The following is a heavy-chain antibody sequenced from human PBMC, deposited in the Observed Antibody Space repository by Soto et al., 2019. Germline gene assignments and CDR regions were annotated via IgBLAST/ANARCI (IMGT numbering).Heavy chain of an antibody. CDR3: VRESGSSEGYTLPY. V-gene: IGHV3-72*01. Sequence: EVRLVESGGGLVQPGESLRLSCAASGFTFSDHYMDWVRQAPGKGLEWVGRTRNKANSYTTEYAASVKGRFTVPSXVXGNSLYLQMTRLKIEDTAVYYWVRESGSSEGYTLPYWGQGTLVSVSS. D-gene: IGHD5-18*01. J-gene: IGHJ4*02. CDR1: GFTFSDHY. CDR2: TRNKANSYTT.